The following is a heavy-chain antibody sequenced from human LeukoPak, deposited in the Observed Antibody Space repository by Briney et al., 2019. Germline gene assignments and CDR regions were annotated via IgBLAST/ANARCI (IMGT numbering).Heavy chain of an antibody. CDR1: GFTFSSYA. CDR2: ISSSSNYI. V-gene: IGHV3-21*01. J-gene: IGHJ4*02. CDR3: AREYYYDSSGYWELGY. D-gene: IGHD3-22*01. Sequence: KSGGSLRLSCAASGFTFSSYAMSWVRQAPGKGLEWVSSISSSSNYIYYADSVKGRFTISRDNAKNSLYLQMNSLRAEDTAVYYCAREYYYDSSGYWELGYWGQGTLVTVSS.